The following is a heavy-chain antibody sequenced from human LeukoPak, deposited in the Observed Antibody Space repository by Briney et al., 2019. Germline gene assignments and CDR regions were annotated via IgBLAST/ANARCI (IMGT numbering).Heavy chain of an antibody. CDR3: ARGVNWIDP. Sequence: SETLSLTCTVSGGSISSYYWSWIRQPPGKGLEWIGYISYSGITNYNPALKSRVTISIDTSKNQFSLKLSSVTAADTAVYYCARGVNWIDPWGQGTLVTVSS. D-gene: IGHD6-13*01. J-gene: IGHJ5*02. CDR1: GGSISSYY. CDR2: ISYSGIT. V-gene: IGHV4-59*01.